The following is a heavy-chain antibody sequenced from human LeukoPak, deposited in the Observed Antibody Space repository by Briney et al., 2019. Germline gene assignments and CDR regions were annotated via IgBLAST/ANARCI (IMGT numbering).Heavy chain of an antibody. CDR2: MSTYNGNT. CDR3: LRDPDWNDYRLYYYYMDV. CDR1: GYTFPPYG. J-gene: IGHJ6*03. V-gene: IGHV1-18*01. Sequence: ASVKVSCKASGYTFPPYGSSWVRQAPGQGLEGMGWMSTYNGNTKYAQNLQGRVTLTKDPSTSPAYQELRALGPDDTRGDERLRDPDWNDYRLYYYYMDVWGKGTTVTVSS. D-gene: IGHD1-1*01.